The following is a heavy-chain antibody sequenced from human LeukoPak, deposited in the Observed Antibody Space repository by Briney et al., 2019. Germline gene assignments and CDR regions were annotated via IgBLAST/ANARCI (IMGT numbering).Heavy chain of an antibody. CDR2: IYHSGSA. CDR1: GGSVSSHRYY. J-gene: IGHJ4*02. V-gene: IGHV4-39*07. CDR3: ASVPEPYYFDY. Sequence: SETLSLTCTVSGGSVSSHRYYWGWLRQPPGKGLEWIGSIYHSGSAYYNPSLESRVTISVDTSKNQFSLKLTSVTAADTAVYYCASVPEPYYFDYWGQGTLVTVS. D-gene: IGHD1-14*01.